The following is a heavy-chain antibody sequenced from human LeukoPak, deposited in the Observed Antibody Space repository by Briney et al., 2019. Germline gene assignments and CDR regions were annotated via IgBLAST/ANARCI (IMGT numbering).Heavy chain of an antibody. V-gene: IGHV1-69*13. CDR3: ARGGGSGFLPAPNWFDP. CDR1: GGTFISYA. CDR2: IIPIFGTA. J-gene: IGHJ5*02. D-gene: IGHD6-19*01. Sequence: SVKVSCKASGGTFISYAISWVRQAPGQGLEWMGGIIPIFGTANYAQKFQGRVTITADESTSTAYMELSSLRSEDTAVYYCARGGGSGFLPAPNWFDPWGQGTLVTVSS.